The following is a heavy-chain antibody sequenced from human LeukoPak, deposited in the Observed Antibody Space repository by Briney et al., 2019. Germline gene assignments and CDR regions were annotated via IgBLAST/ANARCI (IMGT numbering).Heavy chain of an antibody. CDR3: VTELTGYYKGAFDI. J-gene: IGHJ3*02. D-gene: IGHD3-9*01. V-gene: IGHV1-24*01. CDR1: GYTLTELS. Sequence: ASVKVSCKVSGYTLTELSMHWVRQAPGKGLEWMGGFDPEDGETIYAQKFQGRVTMTEDTSTDTAYMELSSLRSEDTAVYYCVTELTGYYKGAFDIWGQGTMVTVSS. CDR2: FDPEDGET.